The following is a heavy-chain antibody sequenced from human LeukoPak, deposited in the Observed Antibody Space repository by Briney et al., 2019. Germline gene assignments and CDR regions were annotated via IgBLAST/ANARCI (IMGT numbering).Heavy chain of an antibody. J-gene: IGHJ6*04. CDR3: ARGPRMGITDYYDMDV. Sequence: SVKVSCKASGGTFSSYAISWVRQAPGQGLEWMGGIIPIFGTANYAQKFQGRVTITADESTSTAYMELSSLRSEDTAVYYCARGPRMGITDYYDMDVWGKGTTVTVSS. V-gene: IGHV1-69*13. CDR1: GGTFSSYA. D-gene: IGHD5-24*01. CDR2: IIPIFGTA.